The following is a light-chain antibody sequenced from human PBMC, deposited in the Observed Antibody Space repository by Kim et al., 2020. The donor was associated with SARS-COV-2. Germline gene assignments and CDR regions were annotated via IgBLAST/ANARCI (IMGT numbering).Light chain of an antibody. CDR3: QHNYYYPWT. J-gene: IGKJ1*01. V-gene: IGKV1D-13*01. Sequence: ASGGDRVTITCRASQAIRSTLAWYQRKPGKTPTLLIYEASSLEDGVPSRFSGSGSGTDFTLTVSSLQPEDFATYYCQHNYYYPWTFGQGTKVDIK. CDR1: QAIRST. CDR2: EAS.